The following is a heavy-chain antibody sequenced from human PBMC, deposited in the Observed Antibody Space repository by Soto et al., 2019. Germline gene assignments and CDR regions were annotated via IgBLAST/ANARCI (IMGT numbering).Heavy chain of an antibody. Sequence: QVRLVESGGGVVQPGRSLRLSCAASGFNFGVFGMHWVRQAPGKGLEWLSVLSYDGSEEYYADSVRGRFTISRDNSKNTLFLQMASLRVDDTGVYYCALTRRSSLLEVAAPGFEYWGQGTLVTVS. CDR3: ALTRRSSLLEVAAPGFEY. CDR1: GFNFGVFG. D-gene: IGHD6-19*01. V-gene: IGHV3-30*03. J-gene: IGHJ4*02. CDR2: LSYDGSEE.